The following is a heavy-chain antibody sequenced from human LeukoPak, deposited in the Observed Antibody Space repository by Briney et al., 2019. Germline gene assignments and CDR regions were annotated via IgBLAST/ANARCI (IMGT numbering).Heavy chain of an antibody. D-gene: IGHD1-26*01. J-gene: IGHJ4*02. V-gene: IGHV1-2*02. CDR2: INPNSGGT. Sequence: ASVKVSCKASGYTFTGYYMHWVRQAPGQGLEWMGWINPNSGGTNYAQKFQGRVTMTRDTSISTAYMELSRLRSDDTAVYYCATYSGSYWRSFDYWGQGTLVTVSS. CDR1: GYTFTGYY. CDR3: ATYSGSYWRSFDY.